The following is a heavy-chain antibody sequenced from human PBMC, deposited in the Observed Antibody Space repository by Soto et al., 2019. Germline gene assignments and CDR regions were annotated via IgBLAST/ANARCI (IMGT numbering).Heavy chain of an antibody. Sequence: EVQLLESGGGLLQPGGSLRLSCAASGFTSSRFAMTWVRQGPGKGPEWASGIIIDGSTYYADSVKGRFTISRDDSKNTLFLQMNSLRTEDTAIYYCAKNYYLDNWGQGTLITVSS. J-gene: IGHJ4*02. CDR1: GFTSSRFA. CDR2: IIIDGST. V-gene: IGHV3-23*01. CDR3: AKNYYLDN.